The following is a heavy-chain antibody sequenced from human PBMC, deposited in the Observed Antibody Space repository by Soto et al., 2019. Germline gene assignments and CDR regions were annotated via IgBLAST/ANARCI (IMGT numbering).Heavy chain of an antibody. J-gene: IGHJ6*03. CDR2: IYYSGST. D-gene: IGHD6-13*01. Sequence: SETLSLTCTVSGGSISSGGYYWSWIRQPPGKGLEWIGYIYYSGSTNYNPSLKSRVTISVDTSKNQFSLKLSSVTAADTAVYYCARGGIADRVDYYYYMDVWGKGTTVTVSS. V-gene: IGHV4-61*08. CDR3: ARGGIADRVDYYYYMDV. CDR1: GGSISSGGYY.